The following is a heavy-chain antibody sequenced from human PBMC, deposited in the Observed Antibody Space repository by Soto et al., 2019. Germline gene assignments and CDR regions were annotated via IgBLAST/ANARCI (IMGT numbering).Heavy chain of an antibody. J-gene: IGHJ5*02. CDR2: IDYRGTI. CDR1: GGSIATSSYF. V-gene: IGHV4-39*02. Sequence: SETLSLTCTVSGGSIATSSYFWAWIRRPPGKGLEWIGSIDYRGTIYNNPSLKSRVTTSVDTSKNHFSLKLDSVTAADTALYYCSRRAPEGFDPWGQGTLVTVSS. CDR3: SRRAPEGFDP.